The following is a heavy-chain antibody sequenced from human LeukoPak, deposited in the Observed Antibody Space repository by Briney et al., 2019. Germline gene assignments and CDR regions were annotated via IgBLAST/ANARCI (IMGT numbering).Heavy chain of an antibody. CDR1: GFTFSSYA. CDR2: ISGSGGST. Sequence: GGSLRLSCAASGFTFSSYAMSWVRQAPGKGLEWVSAISGSGGSTYYADSMKGRFTISRDNSKNTLYLQMNSLRAEDTAVYYCAKNGIAVQDAFDIWGQGTMVTVSS. V-gene: IGHV3-23*01. D-gene: IGHD6-19*01. CDR3: AKNGIAVQDAFDI. J-gene: IGHJ3*02.